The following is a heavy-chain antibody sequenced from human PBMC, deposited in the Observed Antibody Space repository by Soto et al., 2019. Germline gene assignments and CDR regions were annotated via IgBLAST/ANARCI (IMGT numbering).Heavy chain of an antibody. J-gene: IGHJ5*02. CDR1: GGSISSSSYY. V-gene: IGHV4-39*01. CDR3: ARGGSSSTFDP. D-gene: IGHD6-6*01. Sequence: PSETLSLTCTVSGGSISSSSYYWGWIRQPPGKGLEWIGSIYYSGSTYYNPSLKSRVTISVDTSKNQFSLKLSSVTAADTAVYYCARGGSSSTFDPWGQGTLVTVSS. CDR2: IYYSGST.